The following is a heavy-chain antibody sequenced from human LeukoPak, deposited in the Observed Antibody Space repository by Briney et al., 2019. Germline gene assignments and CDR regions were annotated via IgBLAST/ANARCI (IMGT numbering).Heavy chain of an antibody. CDR1: GFTFSSYA. CDR3: AKGYSSSWYVENYFDY. D-gene: IGHD6-13*01. Sequence: PGGSLRLSCAASGFTFSSYAMSWVRQAPGKGLEWVSAISGSGGSTYYADSVKGRFTISRDNSKNTLYLQMSSLRAEDTAVYYCAKGYSSSWYVENYFDYWGQGTLVTVSS. V-gene: IGHV3-23*01. CDR2: ISGSGGST. J-gene: IGHJ4*02.